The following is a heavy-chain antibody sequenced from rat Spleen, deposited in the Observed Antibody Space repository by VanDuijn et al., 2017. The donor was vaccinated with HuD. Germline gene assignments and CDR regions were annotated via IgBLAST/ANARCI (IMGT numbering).Heavy chain of an antibody. CDR3: TTYYGYTDYFVY. D-gene: IGHD1-9*01. CDR2: VSPTGGST. Sequence: EVQLVESGGGLVQPGRSMKLSCAASGFTFSSFPLVWVLQAPTRGLEWVASVSPTGGSTYYRDSVKGRFTISRDNAKSSLYLQMDSLRSEDTATYYCTTYYGYTDYFVYWGQGVMVTVSS. CDR1: GFTFSSFP. V-gene: IGHV5-46*01. J-gene: IGHJ2*01.